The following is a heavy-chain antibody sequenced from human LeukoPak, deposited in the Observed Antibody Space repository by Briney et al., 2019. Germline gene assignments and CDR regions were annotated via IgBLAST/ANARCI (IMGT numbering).Heavy chain of an antibody. Sequence: ASVKVSCKASGYTFTSYGISWVRQAPGQGLEWMGWISAYNGNTNYAQKLQGRVTMTTDTSTSTAYMELRSLRSDDTAVYYCARDYPTLRVVVAAATPFDYWGQGTLVTVSS. V-gene: IGHV1-18*01. CDR2: ISAYNGNT. CDR1: GYTFTSYG. J-gene: IGHJ4*02. CDR3: ARDYPTLRVVVAAATPFDY. D-gene: IGHD2-15*01.